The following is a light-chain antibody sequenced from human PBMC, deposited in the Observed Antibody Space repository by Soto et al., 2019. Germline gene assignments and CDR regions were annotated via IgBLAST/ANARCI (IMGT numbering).Light chain of an antibody. V-gene: IGKV1-39*01. CDR2: ASS. J-gene: IGKJ2*01. Sequence: DIQMTQSPSSLSASVGDRVAITCRASQSIRTYLNWYQQKPGKAPKLLIYASSSLQGGVPSRFSGSGSGKDFTLTISSLQPEDFATYYCQQSYSTPNAFGQGTKLEIK. CDR3: QQSYSTPNA. CDR1: QSIRTY.